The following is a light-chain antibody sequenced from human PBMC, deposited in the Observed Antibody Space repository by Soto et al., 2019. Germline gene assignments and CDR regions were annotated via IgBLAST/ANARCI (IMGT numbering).Light chain of an antibody. CDR2: EGR. CDR3: CSYAGSSTSWV. CDR1: ISDVGSYDL. J-gene: IGLJ3*02. Sequence: QSVLTQPPSVSGSPGQSITISCTGTISDVGSYDLVSWYQQHPGKAPKLMIYEGRKRSSGVSSRFSGSKSGNTASLTISGLQAEDEADYYCCSYAGSSTSWVFGGGTKVTVL. V-gene: IGLV2-23*01.